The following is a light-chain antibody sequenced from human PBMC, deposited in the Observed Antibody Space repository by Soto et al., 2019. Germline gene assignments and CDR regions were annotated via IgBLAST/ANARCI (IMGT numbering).Light chain of an antibody. CDR2: GAS. Sequence: ERVMTQSPATLSVSPGERATHSCRASQSVSSNLAWYQQKPGQAPRLLIYGASTRATGIPARFSGSGSGTEFTLTISSLQSEDFAVYYCQQYNNWPHTFGQGTKVDIK. J-gene: IGKJ1*01. CDR1: QSVSSN. CDR3: QQYNNWPHT. V-gene: IGKV3-15*01.